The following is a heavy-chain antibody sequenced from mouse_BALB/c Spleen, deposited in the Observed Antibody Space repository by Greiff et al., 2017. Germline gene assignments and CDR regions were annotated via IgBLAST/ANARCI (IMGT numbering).Heavy chain of an antibody. CDR3: ARGSGNDGRGAMDY. CDR1: GFSLTSYG. D-gene: IGHD1-3*01. J-gene: IGHJ4*01. V-gene: IGHV2-2*02. Sequence: QVQLKESGPGLVQPSQSLSITCTVSGFSLTSYGVHWVRQSPGKGLEWLGVIWSGGSTDYNAAFISRLSISKDNSKSQVFFKMNSLQANDTAIYYCARGSGNDGRGAMDYWGQGTSVTVSS. CDR2: IWSGGST.